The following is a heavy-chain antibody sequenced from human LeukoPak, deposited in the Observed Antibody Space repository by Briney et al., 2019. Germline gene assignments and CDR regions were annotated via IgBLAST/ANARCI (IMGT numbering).Heavy chain of an antibody. J-gene: IGHJ6*02. CDR2: INHSGST. D-gene: IGHD2/OR15-2a*01. Sequence: GSLRLSCAVSGFIVTSDWMSWVRQAPGKGLEWIGEINHSGSTNYNPSLKSRVTISVDTSKNQFSLKLSSVTAADTAVYYCARGRRIKLSYYYYGVDVWGQGTTVTVSS. CDR3: ARGRRIKLSYYYYGVDV. CDR1: GFIVTSDW. V-gene: IGHV4-4*02.